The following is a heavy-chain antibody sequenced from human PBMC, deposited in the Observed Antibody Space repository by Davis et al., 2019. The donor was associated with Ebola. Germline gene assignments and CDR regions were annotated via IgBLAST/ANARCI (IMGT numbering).Heavy chain of an antibody. CDR1: GYTFTSYG. CDR3: ARDRGLIAAAGTKDY. V-gene: IGHV1-18*01. D-gene: IGHD6-13*01. Sequence: ASVKVSCKASGYTFTSYGISWVRQAPGQGLEWMGWISAYNGNTNYAQKLQGRVTMTTDTSTSTAYMELRSLRSDDPAVYYCARDRGLIAAAGTKDYWGQGTLVTVSS. J-gene: IGHJ4*02. CDR2: ISAYNGNT.